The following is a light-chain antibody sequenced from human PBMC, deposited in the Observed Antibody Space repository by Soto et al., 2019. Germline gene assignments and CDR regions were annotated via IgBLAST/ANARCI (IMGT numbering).Light chain of an antibody. CDR2: AAS. CDR3: QQLNSYST. J-gene: IGKJ5*01. CDR1: QGISSY. V-gene: IGKV1-9*01. Sequence: DIQLTQSPSFLSASVGDRVTITCRASQGISSYLAWYQQKPGKAPKLLIYAASTLQSGVPSRFSGSGSGTDFALTISSLQPDDFATYYCQQLNSYSTFGQGTRLEIK.